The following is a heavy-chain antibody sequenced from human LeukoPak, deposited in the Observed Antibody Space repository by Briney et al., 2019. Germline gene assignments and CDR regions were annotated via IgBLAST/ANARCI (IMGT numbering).Heavy chain of an antibody. CDR2: ISYDGSNK. Sequence: PGRSLRLSCAASGFTFSSYGMHWVRQAPGKGLEWVAVISYDGSNKYYADSVKGRFTISRDNSENTLYLQMNSLRAEDTAVYYCAKDPDNYDSSGYQGDNWFDPWGQGTLVTVSS. V-gene: IGHV3-30*18. CDR1: GFTFSSYG. CDR3: AKDPDNYDSSGYQGDNWFDP. J-gene: IGHJ5*02. D-gene: IGHD3-22*01.